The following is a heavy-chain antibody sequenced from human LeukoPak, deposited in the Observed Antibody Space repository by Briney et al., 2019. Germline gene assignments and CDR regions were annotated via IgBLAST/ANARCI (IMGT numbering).Heavy chain of an antibody. CDR3: ARHLTSEYSSGWYYVDY. D-gene: IGHD6-19*01. CDR2: IYHSGRT. J-gene: IGHJ4*02. V-gene: IGHV4-39*01. Sequence: SETLSLTCTASGGSISSSTYYWGWIRQPPGKGLEWIGNIYHSGRTHYNPSLKSRVTIFVDTSKNQFSLKLSSVTATDRAVYYCARHLTSEYSSGWYYVDYWGQGTLVTVSS. CDR1: GGSISSSTYY.